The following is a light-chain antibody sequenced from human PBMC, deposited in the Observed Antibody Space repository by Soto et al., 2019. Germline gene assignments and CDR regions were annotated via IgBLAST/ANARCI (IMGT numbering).Light chain of an antibody. CDR1: QSVSSN. V-gene: IGKV3-15*01. CDR2: GAS. J-gene: IGKJ1*01. Sequence: EIVMTQSPATLSVSPGERATLSCRASQSVSSNLAWYQQKPGQAPRLLNYGASTRATGIPARFSGSGSGTEFTLTISSLQSEDFAVYYCQQYNNWPGWTFGQGTKVDIK. CDR3: QQYNNWPGWT.